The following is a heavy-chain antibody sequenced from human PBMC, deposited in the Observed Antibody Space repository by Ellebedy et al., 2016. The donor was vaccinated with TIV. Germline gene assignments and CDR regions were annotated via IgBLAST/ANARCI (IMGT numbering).Heavy chain of an antibody. Sequence: GESLKISCAASGFTFSSYAMSWVRQAPGKGLEWLSAITGSGDGGRTYSADSVKGRFTISRDNSKNTLYLQMNSLRAEDTAVYYCAGRSGTYPDAFDIWGQGTMVTVSS. CDR2: ITGSGDGGRT. J-gene: IGHJ3*02. V-gene: IGHV3-23*01. CDR1: GFTFSSYA. D-gene: IGHD1-26*01. CDR3: AGRSGTYPDAFDI.